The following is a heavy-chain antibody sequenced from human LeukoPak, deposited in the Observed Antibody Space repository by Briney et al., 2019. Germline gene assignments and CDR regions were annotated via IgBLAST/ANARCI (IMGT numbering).Heavy chain of an antibody. CDR3: EKYSPFYYKDV. J-gene: IGHJ6*03. Sequence: GGSLRLSCAASGFTFNNYGMHWVRQAPGKGLEWVAFIRYNGNNQYYADSVKGRFTISRDNSKNTLYLQMNSLKGDDTAVYYWEKYSPFYYKDVGGKGPRFIISS. V-gene: IGHV3-30*02. D-gene: IGHD2-21*01. CDR1: GFTFNNYG. CDR2: IRYNGNNQ.